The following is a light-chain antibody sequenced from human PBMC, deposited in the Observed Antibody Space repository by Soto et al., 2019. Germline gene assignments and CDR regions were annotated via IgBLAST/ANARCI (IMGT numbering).Light chain of an antibody. J-gene: IGKJ2*01. CDR3: QQYNNWPMYT. V-gene: IGKV3-15*01. CDR1: QSVSSN. Sequence: ELVMTPSAATLSVSPVDRATLSCRASQSVSSNLAWYQQKPGQAPRLLISGASTRATGIPARFSARGFGTEFSLSISGLQSEDFAVYYCQQYNNWPMYTFGQGTKVDI. CDR2: GAS.